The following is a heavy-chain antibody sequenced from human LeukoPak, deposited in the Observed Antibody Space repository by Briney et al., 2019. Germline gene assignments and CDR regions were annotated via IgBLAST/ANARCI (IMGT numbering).Heavy chain of an antibody. CDR2: INHSGST. V-gene: IGHV4-34*01. Sequence: SETLSLTCAVYGVSFSGYYWSWIRQPPGKGLEWIGEINHSGSTNYNPSLKSRVTISVDTSKNQFSLKLSSVTAADTAVYYCARGRPSRYCSSTSCPYYYYGMDVWGQGTTVTVSS. J-gene: IGHJ6*02. D-gene: IGHD2-2*01. CDR1: GVSFSGYY. CDR3: ARGRPSRYCSSTSCPYYYYGMDV.